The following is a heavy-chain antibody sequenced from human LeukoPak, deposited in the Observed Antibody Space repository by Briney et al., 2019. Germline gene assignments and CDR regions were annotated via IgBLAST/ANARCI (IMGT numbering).Heavy chain of an antibody. Sequence: PGGSLRLSCAASGFTFSSYGMHWVRQAPGKGLEWVAFIRYDGSNKYYADSVKGRFTISRDNSKNTLYLQMNSLRAEDTAVYYCAKRPYSSGRVDYFDYWGQGTLVTVSS. CDR1: GFTFSSYG. D-gene: IGHD6-19*01. CDR2: IRYDGSNK. CDR3: AKRPYSSGRVDYFDY. J-gene: IGHJ4*02. V-gene: IGHV3-30*02.